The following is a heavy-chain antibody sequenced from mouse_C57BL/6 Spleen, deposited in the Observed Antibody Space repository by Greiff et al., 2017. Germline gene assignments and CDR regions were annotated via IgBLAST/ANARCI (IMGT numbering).Heavy chain of an antibody. CDR2: ISYDGSN. CDR1: GYSITSGYY. D-gene: IGHD1-1*01. Sequence: EVQLQQSGPGLVKPSQSLSLTCSVTGYSITSGYYWNWIRQFPGNKLEWMGYISYDGSNNYNPSLKNRISITRDTSKNQFFLKLNSVTTEDTATYYCASSYYYGSHDYWGQGTTLTVSS. V-gene: IGHV3-6*01. CDR3: ASSYYYGSHDY. J-gene: IGHJ2*01.